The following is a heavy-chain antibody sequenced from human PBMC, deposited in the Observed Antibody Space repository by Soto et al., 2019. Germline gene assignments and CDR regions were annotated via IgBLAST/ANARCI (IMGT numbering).Heavy chain of an antibody. J-gene: IGHJ4*02. D-gene: IGHD5-12*01. Sequence: SETLSLTCTVSGGSISSYYWSWFRQPPGKGLEWIGYIYYSGSTNYNPSLKSRVTISVDTSKNQFSLKLSSVTAADTAVYYCARGGYSGYDLDYWGQGTLVTVS. CDR2: IYYSGST. CDR1: GGSISSYY. CDR3: ARGGYSGYDLDY. V-gene: IGHV4-59*01.